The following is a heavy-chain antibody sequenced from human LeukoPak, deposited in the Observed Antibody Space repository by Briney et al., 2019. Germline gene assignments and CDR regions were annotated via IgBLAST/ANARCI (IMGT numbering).Heavy chain of an antibody. Sequence: SETLSLTCAVYGGSFSGYYWSWIRKPPGKGLEWIGSIYDSGSTYYNLSLKSRVTISVDTSKNQFSLKLNSVTAADTAVYYCARHYGPWGQGTLVTVSS. CDR1: GGSFSGYY. CDR3: ARHYGP. J-gene: IGHJ5*02. CDR2: IYDSGST. V-gene: IGHV4-34*01. D-gene: IGHD3-16*01.